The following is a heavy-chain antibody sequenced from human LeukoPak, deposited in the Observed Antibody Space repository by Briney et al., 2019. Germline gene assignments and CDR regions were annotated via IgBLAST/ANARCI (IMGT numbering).Heavy chain of an antibody. J-gene: IGHJ6*02. CDR3: AADPYCSSTSCYEGFYYYYGVDV. V-gene: IGHV1-58*02. Sequence: SVKVSCKASGFTFTSSAMQWVRQARGQRLEWIGWIVVGSGNTNYAQKFQERVTITRDMSTSTAYMELSSLRSEDTAVYYCAADPYCSSTSCYEGFYYYYGVDVWGQGTTVTVSS. CDR2: IVVGSGNT. CDR1: GFTFTSSA. D-gene: IGHD2-2*01.